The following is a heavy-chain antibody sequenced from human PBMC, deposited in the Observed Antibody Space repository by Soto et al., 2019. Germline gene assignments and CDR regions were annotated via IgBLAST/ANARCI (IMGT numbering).Heavy chain of an antibody. CDR3: LSQRTTVPSQAYFDY. V-gene: IGHV4-39*01. J-gene: IGHJ4*02. Sequence: SETLSFTCTVSRGSVSPRTYSWGWIRQSPREGLEWIGSVSXRGRSYSKSSVESRVTISVDTSKNRFSLSLNSVTASDTDVYFWLSQRTTVPSQAYFDYWGPGPLVTVTS. CDR1: RGSVSPRTYS. D-gene: IGHD4-4*01. CDR2: VSXRGRS.